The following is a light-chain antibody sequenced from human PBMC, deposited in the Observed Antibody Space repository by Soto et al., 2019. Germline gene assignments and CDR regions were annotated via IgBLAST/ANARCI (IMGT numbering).Light chain of an antibody. J-gene: IGKJ4*01. CDR2: GPS. V-gene: IGKV3-20*01. CDR1: QTVSNNY. Sequence: EIVLTQSPGTLSLSPGERATLSCRASQTVSNNYLAWYQQKPGQAPRLLIYGPSSRPTGIPDRFSGSGSGTDFTLTISRLEPDDFAVYYCQQYGSPKLTFSGGTKVEIK. CDR3: QQYGSPKLT.